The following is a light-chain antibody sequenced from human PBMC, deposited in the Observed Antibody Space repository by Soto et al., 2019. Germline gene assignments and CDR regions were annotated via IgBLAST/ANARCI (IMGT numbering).Light chain of an antibody. V-gene: IGKV1-12*01. J-gene: IGKJ1*01. CDR2: ATS. CDR1: QRISSW. Sequence: QMTQSPSSVSASVGDRVVLTCRASQRISSWLAWYHQRPGKAPKLLIYATSTLETGVPSRFSGSGSGRDFTLTISSLQPEDLGTYFCQQANSVPWTFGQGTKVEVK. CDR3: QQANSVPWT.